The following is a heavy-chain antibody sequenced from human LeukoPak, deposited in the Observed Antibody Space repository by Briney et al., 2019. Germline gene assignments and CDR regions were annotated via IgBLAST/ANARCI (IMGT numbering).Heavy chain of an antibody. D-gene: IGHD3-22*01. CDR1: GFTFSTYN. Sequence: GGSLRLSCAASGFTFSTYNMNWVRQAPGKGLEWVANIKQDGSEKYYVDSVKGRFTISRDNAKNSLYLQMNSLRAEDTAVYYCARDRNYYDSSGYSAADAFDIWGQGTMVTVSS. CDR3: ARDRNYYDSSGYSAADAFDI. V-gene: IGHV3-7*01. CDR2: IKQDGSEK. J-gene: IGHJ3*02.